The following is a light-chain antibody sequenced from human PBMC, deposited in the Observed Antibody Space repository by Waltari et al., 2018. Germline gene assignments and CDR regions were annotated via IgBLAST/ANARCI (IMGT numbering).Light chain of an antibody. Sequence: QSVLTQPPSVSGAPGQRVAISCPGTSSNIGAGYAVQWYQQLPGTAPKLLIHGNDARPSGVPDRLTGARSGTSASLAITGLQADDEADYYCQSYDSNLIVVFGGGTKLTVL. V-gene: IGLV1-40*01. J-gene: IGLJ2*01. CDR1: SSNIGAGYA. CDR3: QSYDSNLIVV. CDR2: GND.